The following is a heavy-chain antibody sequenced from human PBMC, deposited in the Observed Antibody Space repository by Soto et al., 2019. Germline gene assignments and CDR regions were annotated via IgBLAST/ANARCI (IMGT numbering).Heavy chain of an antibody. J-gene: IGHJ6*02. V-gene: IGHV1-18*01. CDR3: ARDGPGSGGRSYHWYYYGMDV. CDR1: GYTFTSYG. Sequence: ASVKVSCKASGYTFTSYGISWVRQAPGQGLEWMGWISAYNGNTNYAQKLRGRVTMTTDTSTSTAYMELRSLRSDDTAVYYCARDGPGSGGRSYHWYYYGMDVWGQGTTVTVSS. CDR2: ISAYNGNT. D-gene: IGHD3-10*01.